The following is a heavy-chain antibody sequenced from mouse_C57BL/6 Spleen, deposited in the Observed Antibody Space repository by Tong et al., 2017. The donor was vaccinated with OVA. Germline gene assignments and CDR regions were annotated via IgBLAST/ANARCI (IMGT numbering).Heavy chain of an antibody. V-gene: IGHV1-5*01. J-gene: IGHJ2*01. CDR2: IYPGNSDT. CDR3: ARLDSSGYHY. CDR1: GYTFTSYW. Sequence: EVQLQESGTVLARPGASVKMSCKTSGYTFTSYWMHWVKQRPGQGLEWIGAIYPGNSDTSYNQKFKGKAKLTAVTSASTAYMQLSSLTSEDSAVYFCARLDSSGYHYWGQGTTLTVSS. D-gene: IGHD3-2*02.